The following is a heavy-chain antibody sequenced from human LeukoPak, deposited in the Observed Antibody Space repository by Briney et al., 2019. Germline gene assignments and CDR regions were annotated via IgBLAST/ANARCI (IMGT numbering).Heavy chain of an antibody. J-gene: IGHJ4*02. CDR3: AKDLGPIAAAGKIFGY. D-gene: IGHD6-13*01. CDR2: ISGSGGST. V-gene: IGHV3-23*01. Sequence: PGGSLRLSCAASGFTFSSYAMSWVRQAPGKGLEWVSAISGSGGSTYYADSVKGRFTISRDNSKNTLYPQMNSLRAEDTAVYYCAKDLGPIAAAGKIFGYWGQGTLVTVSS. CDR1: GFTFSSYA.